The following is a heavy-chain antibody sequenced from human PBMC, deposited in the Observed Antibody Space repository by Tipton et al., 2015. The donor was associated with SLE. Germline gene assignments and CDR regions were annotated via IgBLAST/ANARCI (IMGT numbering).Heavy chain of an antibody. CDR1: GGSISSSSYC. Sequence: LRLSCTVSGGSISSSSYCWGWIRQPPGKGLEWIGSIYYSGSTYYNPSLKSRVTISIDTSKNQFSLKLSSVNAADTAVYYCARRDGYSYFDYWGQGTLVTVSS. CDR2: IYYSGST. CDR3: ARRDGYSYFDY. V-gene: IGHV4-39*01. J-gene: IGHJ4*02. D-gene: IGHD5-24*01.